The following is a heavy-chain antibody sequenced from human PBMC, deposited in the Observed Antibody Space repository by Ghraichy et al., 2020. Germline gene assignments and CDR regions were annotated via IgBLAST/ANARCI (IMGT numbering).Heavy chain of an antibody. V-gene: IGHV3-23*01. J-gene: IGHJ4*02. CDR3: AKWYDSSGFNDY. D-gene: IGHD3-22*01. CDR1: GFTFSSYA. CDR2: ISGSGGST. Sequence: LSLTCAASGFTFSSYAMTWVRQAPGKGLEWVSDISGSGGSTTYADSVKGRFTIFRDNSKNTLYLQMNSLRAEDTAVFYCAKWYDSSGFNDYWGQGTLVTVSS.